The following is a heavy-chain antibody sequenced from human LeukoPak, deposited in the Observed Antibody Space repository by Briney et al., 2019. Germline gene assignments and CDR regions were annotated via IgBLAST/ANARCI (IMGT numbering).Heavy chain of an antibody. CDR3: ARALGAAPYYFDY. V-gene: IGHV4-59*01. Sequence: SETLSLTCTVSGGSISSYYWSWIRQPPGKGLEWIGYIYYSGSTNYNPSLKSRVTISVDTSKNQFSPKLSSVTAADTAVYYCARALGAAPYYFDYWGQGTLVTVSS. D-gene: IGHD1-26*01. J-gene: IGHJ4*02. CDR1: GGSISSYY. CDR2: IYYSGST.